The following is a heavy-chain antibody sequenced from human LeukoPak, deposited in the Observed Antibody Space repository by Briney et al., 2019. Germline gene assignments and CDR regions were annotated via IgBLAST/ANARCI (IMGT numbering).Heavy chain of an antibody. J-gene: IGHJ4*02. Sequence: GESLKISCKGSGYSFTSYWIGWVRQMPGKGLEWMGIIYPGDSETRYRPSFQGQVTISADKSISTAYLQWSSVKDSDTAMYYCARHDVEMATITGFDYWGQGTLVTVSS. CDR3: ARHDVEMATITGFDY. D-gene: IGHD5-24*01. CDR1: GYSFTSYW. CDR2: IYPGDSET. V-gene: IGHV5-51*01.